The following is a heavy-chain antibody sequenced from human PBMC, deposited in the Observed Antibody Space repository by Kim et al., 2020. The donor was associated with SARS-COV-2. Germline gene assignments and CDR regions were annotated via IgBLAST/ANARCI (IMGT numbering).Heavy chain of an antibody. J-gene: IGHJ3*02. CDR2: INHSGST. CDR1: GGSFSGYY. CDR3: ARTTYSSSSIDAFDI. V-gene: IGHV4-34*01. D-gene: IGHD6-6*01. Sequence: SETLSLTCAVYGGSFSGYYWSWIRQPPGKGLEWIGEINHSGSTNYNPSLKSRVTISVDTSKNQFSLKLSSVTAADTAVYYCARTTYSSSSIDAFDIWGQG.